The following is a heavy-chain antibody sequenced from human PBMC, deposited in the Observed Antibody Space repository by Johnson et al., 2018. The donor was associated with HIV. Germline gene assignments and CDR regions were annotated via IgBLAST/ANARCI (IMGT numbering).Heavy chain of an antibody. D-gene: IGHD4-17*01. J-gene: IGHJ3*02. CDR1: GFPFSSYA. CDR3: VKEASRGTVTQAPDAFDI. V-gene: IGHV3-23*04. CDR2: IGGSGAGT. Sequence: VQLVESGGGLVQPGGSLRLSCAASGFPFSSYAMTWVRQAPGKGLEWVSTIGGSGAGTFYADSVRGRFTVSRDNSKDTLYLQMNSLRVEDTAVYYCVKEASRGTVTQAPDAFDIWGQGTVVTVSS.